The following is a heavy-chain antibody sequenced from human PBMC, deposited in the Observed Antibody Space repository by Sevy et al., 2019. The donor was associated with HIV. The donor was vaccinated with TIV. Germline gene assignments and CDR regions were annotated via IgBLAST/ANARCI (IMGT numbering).Heavy chain of an antibody. CDR3: AKPYRIAVAGDYYYSGMDV. CDR1: GFTFDDYA. Sequence: GGSLRLSCAVSGFTFDDYAMHWVRQALGKGLEWVSLISWDGGSTYYADSVKGRFTISRDNSKNSLYLQRNSLRAEDTALYYCAKPYRIAVAGDYYYSGMDVWGQGTTVTVSS. J-gene: IGHJ6*02. V-gene: IGHV3-43D*03. D-gene: IGHD6-13*01. CDR2: ISWDGGST.